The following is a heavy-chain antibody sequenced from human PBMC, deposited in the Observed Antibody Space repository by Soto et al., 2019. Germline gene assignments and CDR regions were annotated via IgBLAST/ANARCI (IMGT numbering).Heavy chain of an antibody. V-gene: IGHV1-46*03. CDR3: ARDFELRGTIFVLVILWMYNSMDT. CDR1: GYTFTKYY. D-gene: IGHD3-3*01. CDR2: INPSGGST. Sequence: QVQLVQSGTEVKKPGASVKISCKASGYTFTKYYIHWVRQAPGQGLEWMGIINPSGGSTTYAQKFQDRVTMTSDTSTRTFYMELSSLRAEDTAIYYCARDFELRGTIFVLVILWMYNSMDTWGQGTLVTVSS. J-gene: IGHJ5*02.